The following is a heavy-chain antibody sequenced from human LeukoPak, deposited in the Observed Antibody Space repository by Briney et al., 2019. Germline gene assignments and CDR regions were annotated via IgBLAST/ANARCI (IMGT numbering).Heavy chain of an antibody. CDR1: GFTFSSYS. V-gene: IGHV3-21*01. CDR3: AREVGATDDY. J-gene: IGHJ4*02. Sequence: PGESLRLSCAASGFTFSSYSMNWVRQAPGKGLEWVSSISGSSTYIYYADSVRGRFTISRDSARNSLYLHMNSLRAEDTAVYYCAREVGATDDYWGQGTLVTVSS. D-gene: IGHD1-26*01. CDR2: ISGSSTYI.